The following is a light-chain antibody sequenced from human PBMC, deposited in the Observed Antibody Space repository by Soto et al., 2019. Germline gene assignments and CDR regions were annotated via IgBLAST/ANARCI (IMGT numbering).Light chain of an antibody. J-gene: IGKJ4*01. CDR2: AAS. V-gene: IGKV1-8*01. Sequence: AIRMTQSLSSLSASTGDRVTITCRASQGISSYLAWYQQKPGKAPKLLIYAASTLQSGVPSRFSSSGSGTDFTLTISCLQSEDFATYYCQQYYSYPPTFGGGTKVEIK. CDR1: QGISSY. CDR3: QQYYSYPPT.